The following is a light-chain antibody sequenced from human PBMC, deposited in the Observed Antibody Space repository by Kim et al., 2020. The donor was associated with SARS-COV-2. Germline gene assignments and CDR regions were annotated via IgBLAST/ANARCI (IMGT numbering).Light chain of an antibody. CDR1: QSLRSIY. V-gene: IGKV3-20*01. J-gene: IGKJ4*01. CDR3: QDYGSSPLT. Sequence: SPGERATLSYGASQSLRSIYLAWYQQRPGQAPRLLIYSASIRAIGIPDRFSGSGSGTDFTLTISRLEPEDFAVYYCQDYGSSPLTFGGGTKVDIK. CDR2: SAS.